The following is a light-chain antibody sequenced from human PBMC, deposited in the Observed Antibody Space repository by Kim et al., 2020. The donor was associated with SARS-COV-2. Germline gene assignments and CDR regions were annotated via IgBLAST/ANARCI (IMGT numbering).Light chain of an antibody. V-gene: IGLV2-14*03. CDR3: SSYTGSSTPV. Sequence: GQSITIPCTGTSSDVGGYNYVSWYQQHPGKAPKLVIYDVSKRPSGVSNRFSGSKSGNTASLTISGLQAEDEADYYCSSYTGSSTPVFGGGTQLTVL. J-gene: IGLJ2*01. CDR1: SSDVGGYNY. CDR2: DVS.